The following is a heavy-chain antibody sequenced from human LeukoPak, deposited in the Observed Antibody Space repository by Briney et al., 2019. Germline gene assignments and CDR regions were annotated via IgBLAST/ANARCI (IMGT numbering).Heavy chain of an antibody. V-gene: IGHV3-53*01. CDR2: LYSGGST. CDR3: ARDPTKYYYDSSGYPNDAFDI. CDR1: GFTVSSHY. Sequence: PGGSLRLSCAASGFTVSSHYMNWVRQAPGKGLEWVSILYSGGSTYYADSVKGRFTISRDNSKNTLYLQMNSLRAEDTAVYYCARDPTKYYYDSSGYPNDAFDIWGQGTMVTVSS. D-gene: IGHD3-22*01. J-gene: IGHJ3*02.